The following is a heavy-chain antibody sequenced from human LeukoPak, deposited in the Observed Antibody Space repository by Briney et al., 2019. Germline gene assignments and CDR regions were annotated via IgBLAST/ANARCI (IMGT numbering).Heavy chain of an antibody. Sequence: GGSLRLSCAASGVTFSGFAMSWVRRTPGKGLEWVSGISGSGDNTLYADSVKGRFTISRDNSKNTLYLEMNSLRAEDTAIYNCAKMKGHPLPKYYMDVWGQGTTVTVSS. D-gene: IGHD1-26*01. CDR2: ISGSGDNT. J-gene: IGHJ6*01. V-gene: IGHV3-23*01. CDR1: GVTFSGFA. CDR3: AKMKGHPLPKYYMDV.